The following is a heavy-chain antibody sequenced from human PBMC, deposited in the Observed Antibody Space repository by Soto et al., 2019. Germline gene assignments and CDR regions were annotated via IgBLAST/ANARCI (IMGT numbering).Heavy chain of an antibody. J-gene: IGHJ6*04. CDR1: GSTFRSYG. CDR3: ARGAYCSGGICYWMDV. CDR2: INNDGSTA. D-gene: IGHD2-15*01. V-gene: IGHV3-74*01. Sequence: PGGSLRLSCAASGSTFRSYGMHWVRQAPGKGLVWVSRINNDGSTARYADSVKGRFTISRDNAKNTLYLQMDSLRVEDTAVYYCARGAYCSGGICYWMDVWGKGTTVTVSS.